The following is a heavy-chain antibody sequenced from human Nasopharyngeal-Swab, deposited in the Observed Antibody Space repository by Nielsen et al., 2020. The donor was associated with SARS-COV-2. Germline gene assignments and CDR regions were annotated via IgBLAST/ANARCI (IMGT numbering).Heavy chain of an antibody. CDR1: GFTFNTYH. V-gene: IGHV3-7*04. D-gene: IGHD2-21*02. Sequence: GGSLRLSCAASGFTFNTYHMSWVRQTPGKGLEWVAHINGDGREKYYVDSVKGRFTISRDDAKNSVYLQMNSLRAEDTAVYYCARESVVTGMDDATDIWGQGTMVTVSS. CDR3: ARESVVTGMDDATDI. J-gene: IGHJ3*02. CDR2: INGDGREK.